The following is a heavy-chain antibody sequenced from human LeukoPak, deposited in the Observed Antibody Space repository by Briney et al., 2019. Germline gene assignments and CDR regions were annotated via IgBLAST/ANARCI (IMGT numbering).Heavy chain of an antibody. V-gene: IGHV3-9*01. CDR1: GFTFDDYA. CDR3: AKDFGVGGFDYYGSESYLGFDY. CDR2: ISWISGSI. D-gene: IGHD3-10*01. Sequence: GRSLRLSCAAYGFTFDDYAMHWVPQAPGMGRGWVSGISWISGSIGYSDSVKGRFTISRDNAKNSLDLQMNSLSAEEPALYYCAKDFGVGGFDYYGSESYLGFDYWGQGTLGTVSS. J-gene: IGHJ4*02.